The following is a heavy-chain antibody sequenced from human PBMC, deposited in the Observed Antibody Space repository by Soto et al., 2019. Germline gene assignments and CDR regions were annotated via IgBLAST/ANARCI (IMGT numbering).Heavy chain of an antibody. Sequence: ASVKVSCKASGYTFTSYYIHWVRQAPGQGLEWMGIINPSGGSTSYAQKFQGRVTMTRDTSTSTVYMELSSLRSEDTAVYYCARVPRYCSSTSCWGAVAFDIWGQGTMVTVSS. CDR3: ARVPRYCSSTSCWGAVAFDI. V-gene: IGHV1-46*03. CDR1: GYTFTSYY. J-gene: IGHJ3*02. D-gene: IGHD2-2*01. CDR2: INPSGGST.